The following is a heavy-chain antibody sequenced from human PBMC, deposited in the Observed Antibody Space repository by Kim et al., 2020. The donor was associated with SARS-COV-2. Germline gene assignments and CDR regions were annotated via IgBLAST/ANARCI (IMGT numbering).Heavy chain of an antibody. CDR3: ARGGGAAAGLYYYYGMDV. Sequence: GGSLRLSCAASGFTVSSNYMSWVRQAPGKGLEWVSVIYSGGNTYYADSVKGRFTISRDNSKNTLYLQMNSLRAEDTAVYYCARGGGAAAGLYYYYGMDVWGQGTTVTVSS. V-gene: IGHV3-66*01. CDR2: IYSGGNT. J-gene: IGHJ6*02. CDR1: GFTVSSNY. D-gene: IGHD6-13*01.